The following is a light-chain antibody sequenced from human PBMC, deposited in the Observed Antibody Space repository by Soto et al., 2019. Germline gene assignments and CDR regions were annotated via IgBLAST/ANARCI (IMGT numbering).Light chain of an antibody. CDR3: SSYAGSNNLL. J-gene: IGLJ2*01. CDR2: EVS. Sequence: QSALTQPPSASGSPGQSVTISCTGTSSDVGGYNYVSCYQQHPGKAPKLMIYEVSKRPSGVPDRFSGSKSGNTASLTVSGLQGEDEADYYCSSYAGSNNLLFGGGTQLTVL. CDR1: SSDVGGYNY. V-gene: IGLV2-8*01.